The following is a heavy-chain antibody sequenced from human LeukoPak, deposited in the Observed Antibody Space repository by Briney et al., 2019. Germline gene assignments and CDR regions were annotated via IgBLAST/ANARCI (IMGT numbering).Heavy chain of an antibody. CDR3: ARDLGPLTVGVGPAAIDFDY. V-gene: IGHV1-18*04. D-gene: IGHD2-2*01. CDR2: INAYNGNT. J-gene: IGHJ4*02. CDR1: GYTFTSYG. Sequence: ASVKVSCKASGYTFTSYGISWVRQAPGQGLEWMGWINAYNGNTNYAQKLQGRVTMTTDTSTSTAYMELRSLRSDDTAVYYCARDLGPLTVGVGPAAIDFDYWGQGTLVTVSS.